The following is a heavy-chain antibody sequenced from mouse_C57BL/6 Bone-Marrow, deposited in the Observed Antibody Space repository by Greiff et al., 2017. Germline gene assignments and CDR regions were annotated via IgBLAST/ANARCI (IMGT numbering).Heavy chain of an antibody. Sequence: EVQLQQSGAELVRPGASVKLSCTASGFNIKDDYMHWVKQRPEQGLEWIGWIDPENGYTEYASKFQGKATIPADTSSNTAYLQLSSLTSEDAAVYYCTTSGFFFAYWGQGTLVTVSA. D-gene: IGHD3-1*01. V-gene: IGHV14-4*01. CDR3: TTSGFFFAY. CDR2: IDPENGYT. CDR1: GFNIKDDY. J-gene: IGHJ3*01.